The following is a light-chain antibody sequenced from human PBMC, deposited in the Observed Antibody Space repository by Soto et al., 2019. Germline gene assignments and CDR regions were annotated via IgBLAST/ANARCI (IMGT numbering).Light chain of an antibody. CDR3: QRYGG. CDR1: QSVSSSH. Sequence: EIVLTPSPGTLSLSPGERATLSCRASQSVSSSHLAWYQHKPGQAPRLLIYSASNRATGIPDRFSGSGSGTDFTLTISRLEPEDFAVYYCQRYGGFGQGTKVDIK. J-gene: IGKJ1*01. V-gene: IGKV3-20*01. CDR2: SAS.